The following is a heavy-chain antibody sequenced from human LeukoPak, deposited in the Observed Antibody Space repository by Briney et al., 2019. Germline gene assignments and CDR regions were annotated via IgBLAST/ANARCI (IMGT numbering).Heavy chain of an antibody. CDR1: GGSISSYY. Sequence: PSETLSLTCTVSGGSISSYYWSWIRQPPGKGLEWIGYIYYSGSTNYNPSLKGRVTVSVDTSKNHFSLKLGSVTAADTAVYYCAREVGWLHPQGAFDIWGQGTMVTVSS. CDR2: IYYSGST. D-gene: IGHD5-12*01. V-gene: IGHV4-59*12. J-gene: IGHJ3*02. CDR3: AREVGWLHPQGAFDI.